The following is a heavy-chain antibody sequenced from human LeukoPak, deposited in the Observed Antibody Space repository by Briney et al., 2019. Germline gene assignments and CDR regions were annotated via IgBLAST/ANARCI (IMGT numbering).Heavy chain of an antibody. Sequence: PSETLSLTCAVSGYSISSGYYWGWVRQPPGKGLEWIGSIYHSGSTYYNPSLKSRGTISVDTSKNQFSLKLSSVTAADTAVYYCATSRNSGSLDYWGQGTLVTVSS. V-gene: IGHV4-38-2*01. CDR2: IYHSGST. D-gene: IGHD1-26*01. CDR3: ATSRNSGSLDY. J-gene: IGHJ4*02. CDR1: GYSISSGYY.